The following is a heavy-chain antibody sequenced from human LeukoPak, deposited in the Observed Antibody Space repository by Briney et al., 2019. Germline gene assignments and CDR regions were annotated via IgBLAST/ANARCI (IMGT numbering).Heavy chain of an antibody. V-gene: IGHV3-7*01. Sequence: GGSLRLSCAASGFTFSSYWMSWVRQAPGKGLEWVANIKLDGSEKYYADSVKGRFTISRDNSKNTLYLQMNSLRAEDTAVYYCARGQYGSGSYFDYWGQGTLVTVSS. CDR2: IKLDGSEK. CDR1: GFTFSSYW. CDR3: ARGQYGSGSYFDY. D-gene: IGHD3-10*01. J-gene: IGHJ4*02.